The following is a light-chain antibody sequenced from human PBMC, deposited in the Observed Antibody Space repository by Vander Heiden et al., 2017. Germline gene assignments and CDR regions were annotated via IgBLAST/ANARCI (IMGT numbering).Light chain of an antibody. CDR3: CSYAGDSIVV. CDR1: SSDVGNYNF. Sequence: QSVLTPPASVSRSPRQSITISCTGTSSDVGNYNFVSWYKQHPGKAPKLMMYKVNKRPSGVSNRFSGSKSGNKASLTISGLQAEDEADYYCCSYAGDSIVVVGGGTKLTVL. CDR2: KVN. V-gene: IGLV2-23*02. J-gene: IGLJ2*01.